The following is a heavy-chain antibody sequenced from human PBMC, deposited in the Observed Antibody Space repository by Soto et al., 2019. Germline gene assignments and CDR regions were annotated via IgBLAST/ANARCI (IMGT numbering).Heavy chain of an antibody. CDR1: GFSLSTSGVG. V-gene: IGHV2-5*02. CDR3: AHRPAYDISTVYYPFDY. J-gene: IGHJ4*02. CDR2: IYWDDGK. Sequence: QITLKESGPTLVKPTQTLTLTCTFSGFSLSTSGVGVAWIRQPPGKALEWLALIYWDDGKRYSPSLKTRLNTPKNTPKIQVVLPLTTGDPGNTATYFCAHRPAYDISTVYYPFDYWGQGPLVTVSS. D-gene: IGHD3-9*01.